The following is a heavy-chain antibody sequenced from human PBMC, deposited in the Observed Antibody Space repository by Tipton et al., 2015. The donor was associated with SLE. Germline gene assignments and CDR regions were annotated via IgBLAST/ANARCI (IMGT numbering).Heavy chain of an antibody. CDR3: ARPPRGVGAFDI. CDR1: GGSISSYY. D-gene: IGHD1-26*01. V-gene: IGHV4-59*12. Sequence: TLSLICTVSGGSISSYYWSWIRQPPGKGLEWIGYIYYSGSTNYNPSLKSRVTISVDVSKNQFSLKLRSVTAADTAMYYCARPPRGVGAFDIWGHGTMVTVSS. CDR2: IYYSGST. J-gene: IGHJ3*02.